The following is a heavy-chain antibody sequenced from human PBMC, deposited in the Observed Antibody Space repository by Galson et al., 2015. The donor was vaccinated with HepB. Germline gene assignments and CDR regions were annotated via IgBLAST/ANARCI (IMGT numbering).Heavy chain of an antibody. D-gene: IGHD1-26*01. V-gene: IGHV4-61*02. Sequence: TLSLPCPVSGDSISSGRSYWSWIRQPAGKGLEWIGRIYISGTTNYNPSLKSRVTMSVDTSKNQFSLKLISVTAADTAVYYCVTQRIESHTSDAFDIWGQGTMVTVSS. CDR1: GDSISSGRSY. J-gene: IGHJ3*02. CDR3: VTQRIESHTSDAFDI. CDR2: IYISGTT.